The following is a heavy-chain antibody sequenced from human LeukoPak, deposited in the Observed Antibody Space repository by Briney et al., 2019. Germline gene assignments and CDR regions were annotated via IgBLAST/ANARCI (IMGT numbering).Heavy chain of an antibody. J-gene: IGHJ6*03. V-gene: IGHV1-2*06. CDR1: GYTFTGYY. CDR2: SNPNSGGT. D-gene: IGHD6-13*01. Sequence: GSSVKVSCKASGYTFTGYYMHWVRQAPGQGREWMGRSNPNSGGTNYAQKFQGRVTMTRDTSISTAYMELSRLRSDDTAVYYCAREAYSSPGLLLPYYYYYMDVWGKGTTVTVSS. CDR3: AREAYSSPGLLLPYYYYYMDV.